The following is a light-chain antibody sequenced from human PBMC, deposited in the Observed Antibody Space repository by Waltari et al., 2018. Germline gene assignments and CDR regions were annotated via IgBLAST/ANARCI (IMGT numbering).Light chain of an antibody. CDR1: HDISQY. CDR3: QHYDNLLSWT. J-gene: IGKJ1*01. CDR2: DAS. V-gene: IGKV1-33*01. Sequence: DIQLTQSPSSLSASVGDRVTITCQASHDISQYLNWYQQKPGKAPKLLIQDASKETEVPSRFSGSGSGTDFTFTIRSLQTEDIATYYCQHYDNLLSWTFGQGTKVEV.